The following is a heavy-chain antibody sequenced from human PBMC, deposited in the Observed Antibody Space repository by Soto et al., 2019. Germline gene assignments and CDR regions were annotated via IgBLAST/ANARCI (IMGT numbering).Heavy chain of an antibody. CDR3: AKEVTYSSSWYPAYYGMDV. Sequence: PGGSLRLSCAASGFTFSSYAMSWVRQAPGKGLEWVSAISGSGGSTYYADSVKGRFTISRDNSKNTLYLQMNSLRAEDTAVYYCAKEVTYSSSWYPAYYGMDVWGQGTTVTVSS. V-gene: IGHV3-23*01. D-gene: IGHD6-13*01. CDR1: GFTFSSYA. CDR2: ISGSGGST. J-gene: IGHJ6*02.